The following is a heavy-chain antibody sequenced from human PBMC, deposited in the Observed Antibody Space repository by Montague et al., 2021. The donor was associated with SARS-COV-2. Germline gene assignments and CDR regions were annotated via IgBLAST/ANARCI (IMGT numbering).Heavy chain of an antibody. Sequence: SETLSLTCTVSGGSISSYYWSWIRQPPGKGLEWIGYIYYSGSTNYNPSLKGRVTISVDTSKNQFSLKLSSVTAADTAVYYCARAGLGSYSFFYYYGMDVWGQGATVTVSS. J-gene: IGHJ6*02. D-gene: IGHD3-10*01. V-gene: IGHV4-59*08. CDR2: IYYSGST. CDR1: GGSISSYY. CDR3: ARAGLGSYSFFYYYGMDV.